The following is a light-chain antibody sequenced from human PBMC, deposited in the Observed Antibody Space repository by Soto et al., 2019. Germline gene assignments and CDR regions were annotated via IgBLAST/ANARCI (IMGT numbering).Light chain of an antibody. CDR3: CSFAGSFYV. V-gene: IGLV2-11*01. CDR2: DVT. J-gene: IGLJ1*01. CDR1: STDVGSYNF. Sequence: QSVLTQPRSVSGSPGQAVSISCTGTSTDVGSYNFVSWFQQHPGKAPKLMIYDVTQRPSGVPDRFSGSKSGNTASLTISGLQDEDEADYYCCSFAGSFYVFGTGTKLTVL.